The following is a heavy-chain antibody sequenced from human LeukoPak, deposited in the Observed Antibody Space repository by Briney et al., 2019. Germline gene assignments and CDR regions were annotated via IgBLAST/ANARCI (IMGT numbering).Heavy chain of an antibody. Sequence: PSETLSLTCTVSGYSIRSTYYWGWIRQPPGKGLEWIGGMHHGGTTFYNPSLKSRVTISVDTSKNHFSLKLTSVIAADTAVYYCARQTYDSGRLYYTYWGRGTLVTVSS. V-gene: IGHV4-38-2*02. CDR3: ARQTYDSGRLYYTY. J-gene: IGHJ4*02. CDR1: GYSIRSTYY. D-gene: IGHD3-10*01. CDR2: MHHGGTT.